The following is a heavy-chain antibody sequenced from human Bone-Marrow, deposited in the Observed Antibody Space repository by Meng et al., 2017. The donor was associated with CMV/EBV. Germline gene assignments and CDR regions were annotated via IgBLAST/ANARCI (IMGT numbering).Heavy chain of an antibody. V-gene: IGHV1-2*02. Sequence: ASVKVSCKASGYTFTGYYMRWVRQAPGQGLEWMGWINPNSGGTNYAQKFQGRVTMTRDTSISTAYMELSRLRSDDTAVYYCARVGLEYCSGGSCYSKAGYFDLWGRGTLVTVSS. J-gene: IGHJ2*01. D-gene: IGHD2-15*01. CDR1: GYTFTGYY. CDR2: INPNSGGT. CDR3: ARVGLEYCSGGSCYSKAGYFDL.